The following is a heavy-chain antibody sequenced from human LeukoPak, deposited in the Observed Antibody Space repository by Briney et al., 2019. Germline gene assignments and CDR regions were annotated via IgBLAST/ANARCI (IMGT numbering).Heavy chain of an antibody. CDR2: IPSSGSPI. Sequence: GGSLRLSCAASGFTISSDEMNWARQAPGKGLEWVSHIPSSGSPIYYTDSVKGRFSISRDTAKNSLYLQMNSLRAEDTAVYYCAKEDTACDYWGQGTLVTVSS. V-gene: IGHV3-48*03. D-gene: IGHD5-18*01. CDR3: AKEDTACDY. CDR1: GFTISSDE. J-gene: IGHJ4*02.